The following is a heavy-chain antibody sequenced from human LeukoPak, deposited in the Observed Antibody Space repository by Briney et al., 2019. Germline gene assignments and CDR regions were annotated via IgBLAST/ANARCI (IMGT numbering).Heavy chain of an antibody. CDR3: ARQGDYSASWYNY. CDR2: IYPGDSDT. CDR1: GYSFSTYW. D-gene: IGHD6-13*01. V-gene: IGHV5-51*01. Sequence: GESLKISCKGSGYSFSTYWIGWVRQTPGKGLEWMGIIYPGDSDTKYSPSFQGQVTFSADKSVSTAYLQWSSLKASDTAIYFCARQGDYSASWYNYWGQGTLVTVSS. J-gene: IGHJ4*02.